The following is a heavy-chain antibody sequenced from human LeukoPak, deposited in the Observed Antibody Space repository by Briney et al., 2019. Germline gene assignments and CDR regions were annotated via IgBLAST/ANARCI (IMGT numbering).Heavy chain of an antibody. CDR2: IYYSGST. J-gene: IGHJ6*02. D-gene: IGHD4-11*01. V-gene: IGHV4-31*03. Sequence: SETLSLTCTVSGGSISSGGYYWSWIRQHPGTGLEWIGYIYYSGSTYYNPSLKSRVTISVDTSKNQFSLKLSSVTAADTAVYYCARGLGDYSNYRRYYHGMDVWGQGTTVTVSS. CDR3: ARGLGDYSNYRRYYHGMDV. CDR1: GGSISSGGYY.